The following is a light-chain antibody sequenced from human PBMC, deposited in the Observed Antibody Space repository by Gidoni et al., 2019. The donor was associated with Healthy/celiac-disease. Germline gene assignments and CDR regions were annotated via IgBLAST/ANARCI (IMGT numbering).Light chain of an antibody. CDR2: GAS. CDR3: QQYGSSPIT. J-gene: IGKJ5*01. Sequence: EIVLTQPPGTLSLSPGERATLSCRASQSVSSSYLAWYQQKPGQAPRLLIYGASSRATGIPDRFSGSGSGTDFTLTISRLEPEDVAVYYCQQYGSSPITFXQXTRLEIK. V-gene: IGKV3-20*01. CDR1: QSVSSSY.